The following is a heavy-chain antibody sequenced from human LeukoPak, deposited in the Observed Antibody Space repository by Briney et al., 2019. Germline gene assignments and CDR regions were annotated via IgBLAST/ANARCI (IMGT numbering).Heavy chain of an antibody. CDR2: ISSSGSTI. D-gene: IGHD2-15*01. J-gene: IGHJ4*02. CDR1: GFTFSDYY. CDR3: ARDYCSGGSCYGLVDY. V-gene: IGHV3-11*04. Sequence: GGSLRLSCAASGFTFSDYYMSWIRQAPGKGLEWVSYISSSGSTIYYADSVKGRFTISRDNAKNSLYLQMNRLRDEDTAVYYCARDYCSGGSCYGLVDYWGQGTLVTVSS.